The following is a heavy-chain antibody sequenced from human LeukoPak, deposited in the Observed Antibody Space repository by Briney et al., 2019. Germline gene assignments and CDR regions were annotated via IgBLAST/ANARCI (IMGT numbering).Heavy chain of an antibody. CDR1: GFTFSNAW. V-gene: IGHV3-15*01. Sequence: GGSLRLSCAASGFTFSNAWMSWVRQAPGKGLEWVGRIKSKTDGGTTDYAAPVKGRFTISRDDSKNTLHLQMNSLKTEDTAVYYCTTDSPAVGATVLWGQGTLVTVSS. CDR3: TTDSPAVGATVL. CDR2: IKSKTDGGTT. J-gene: IGHJ4*02. D-gene: IGHD1-26*01.